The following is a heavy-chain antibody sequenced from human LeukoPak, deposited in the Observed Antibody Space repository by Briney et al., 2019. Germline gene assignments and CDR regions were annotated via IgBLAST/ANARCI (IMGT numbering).Heavy chain of an antibody. D-gene: IGHD5-12*01. CDR2: IKQDGSEK. V-gene: IGHV3-7*05. CDR1: GFSFSTYW. J-gene: IGHJ4*01. Sequence: GGSLRLPCAPSGFSFSTYWMSWLGQVPGKGLAWVANIKQDGSEKNYVDSAKGRFTISRDNAKKSLYLQLNSLRAEDTAVYYCARGGGSPDYCGHGTLVTVSS. CDR3: ARGGGSPDY.